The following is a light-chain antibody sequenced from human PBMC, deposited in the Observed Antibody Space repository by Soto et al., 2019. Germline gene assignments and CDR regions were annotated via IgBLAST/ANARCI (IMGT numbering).Light chain of an antibody. CDR1: QNIDRW. J-gene: IGKJ2*01. V-gene: IGKV1-5*01. CDR2: DAS. CDR3: QQYNSYSVYT. Sequence: DIQMTQSSSTLSASVGDRVTITCRASQNIDRWLAWYQQKPGKAPKLLIYDASSLEGGVPSRFSGSGSGTEFTLTISSLRPDDFATYYCQQYNSYSVYTFGQGTKLEIK.